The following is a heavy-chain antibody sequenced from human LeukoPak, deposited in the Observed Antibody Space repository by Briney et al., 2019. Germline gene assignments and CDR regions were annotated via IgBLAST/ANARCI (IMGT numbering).Heavy chain of an antibody. CDR3: ATHSYSSSWVYYYGMDV. Sequence: SVKVSCKASGGTFSSYAISWVRQAPGQGLEWMGRIIPILGIANYAQEFQGRVTITADKSTSTAYMELSSLRSEDTAVYYCATHSYSSSWVYYYGMDVWGQGTTVTVSS. CDR1: GGTFSSYA. CDR2: IIPILGIA. J-gene: IGHJ6*02. V-gene: IGHV1-69*04. D-gene: IGHD6-13*01.